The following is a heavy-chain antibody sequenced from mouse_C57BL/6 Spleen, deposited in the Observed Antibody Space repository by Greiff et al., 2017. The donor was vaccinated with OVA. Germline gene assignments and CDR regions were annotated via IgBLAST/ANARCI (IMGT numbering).Heavy chain of an antibody. V-gene: IGHV1-26*01. Sequence: EVQLQQSGPELVKPGASVKISCKASGYTFTDYYMNWVKQSHGKSLEWIGDINPNNGGTSYNQKFKGKATLTVDKSSSTAYMELRSLTSEDSAVYYCARNYYDYDVPYYYAMDYWGQGTSVTVSS. CDR3: ARNYYDYDVPYYYAMDY. J-gene: IGHJ4*01. CDR1: GYTFTDYY. CDR2: INPNNGGT. D-gene: IGHD2-4*01.